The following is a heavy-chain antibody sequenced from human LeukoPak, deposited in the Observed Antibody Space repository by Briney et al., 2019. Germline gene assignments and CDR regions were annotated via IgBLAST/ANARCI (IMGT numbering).Heavy chain of an antibody. CDR1: GFTFSRHW. D-gene: IGHD2-2*01. Sequence: GGSLRLSCAASGFTFSRHWMHWVRQAPGKGLVWISRINSDASDTNYADFVKGRFTISRDNAKNTVHLQINSLRDEDTAVYYCARICSSTDCLIPDWGQGTLVTVSS. CDR2: INSDASDT. V-gene: IGHV3-74*01. CDR3: ARICSSTDCLIPD. J-gene: IGHJ4*02.